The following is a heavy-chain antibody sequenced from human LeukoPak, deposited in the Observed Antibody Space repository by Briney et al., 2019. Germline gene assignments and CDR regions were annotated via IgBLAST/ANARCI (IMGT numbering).Heavy chain of an antibody. D-gene: IGHD2/OR15-2a*01. J-gene: IGHJ4*02. CDR3: ASGNMVPFDY. V-gene: IGHV4-34*01. CDR2: INHSGST. Sequence: SETLSLTCAVYGGSFSGYYWSWIRQPPGKGLEWIGEINHSGSTNYNPSLKSRVTISVDTSKNQFSLKLSSVTAADTAVYSCASGNMVPFDYWGQGTLVTVSS. CDR1: GGSFSGYY.